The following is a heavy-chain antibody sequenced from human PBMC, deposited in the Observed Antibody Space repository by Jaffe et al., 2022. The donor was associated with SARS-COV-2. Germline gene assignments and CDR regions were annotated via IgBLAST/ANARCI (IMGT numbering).Heavy chain of an antibody. CDR1: GGSISPYY. CDR2: IYYSGST. D-gene: IGHD2-15*01. Sequence: QVQLQESGPGLVKPSETLSLICTVSGGSISPYYWSWIRQPPGKGLEWIGYIYYSGSTNYSPSLKSRVTMSVDTSKNQFSLKVNSVTAADTAVYYCARWYCIGNTCYHMDVWGKGTTVTVSS. V-gene: IGHV4-59*01. CDR3: ARWYCIGNTCYHMDV. J-gene: IGHJ6*03.